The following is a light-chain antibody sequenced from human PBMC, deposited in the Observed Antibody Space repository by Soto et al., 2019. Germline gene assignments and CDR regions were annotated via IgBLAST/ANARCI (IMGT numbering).Light chain of an antibody. V-gene: IGLV2-14*01. CDR3: SSYTITNTPDVL. CDR2: EVS. CDR1: SSDVGGYDY. Sequence: QSALTQPASVSGSPGQSITISCTGTSSDVGGYDYVSWYQQHPGKAPKLMIFEVSNRPSGVSNRFSGSRSGNTASLTISGLQAEDEADYYCSSYTITNTPDVLFGGGTKVTVL. J-gene: IGLJ2*01.